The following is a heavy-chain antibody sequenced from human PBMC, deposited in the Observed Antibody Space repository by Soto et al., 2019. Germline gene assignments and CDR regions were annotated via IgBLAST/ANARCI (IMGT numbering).Heavy chain of an antibody. Sequence: SETLSLTCLVSGFPISSPYSWGWIRQPPGKGLEWIGSISHTGTTSYSPSLTSRVSISVDTSKNQVSLKLTSVTAADTAVYFRARATMVIRDSDHFGVDVWGHGTTVTAYS. CDR3: ARATMVIRDSDHFGVDV. V-gene: IGHV4-38-2*02. D-gene: IGHD2-21*01. CDR1: GFPISSPYS. CDR2: ISHTGTT. J-gene: IGHJ6*02.